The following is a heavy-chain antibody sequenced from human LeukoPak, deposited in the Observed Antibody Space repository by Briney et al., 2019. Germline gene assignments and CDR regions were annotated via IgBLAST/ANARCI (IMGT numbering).Heavy chain of an antibody. CDR1: GFTVSSNY. CDR2: IYSGGST. J-gene: IGHJ4*02. CDR3: ARDSSLGYSSSWYVWDY. Sequence: PGGSLRISCAASGFTVSSNYMSWVRQAPGKGLEWVSVIYSGGSTYYADSVKGRFTISRDNSKNTLYLQMNSLRAEDTAVYYCARDSSLGYSSSWYVWDYWGQGTLVTVSS. D-gene: IGHD6-13*01. V-gene: IGHV3-66*01.